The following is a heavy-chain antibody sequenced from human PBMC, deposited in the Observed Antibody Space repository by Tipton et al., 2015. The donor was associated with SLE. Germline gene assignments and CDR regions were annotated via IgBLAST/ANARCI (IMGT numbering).Heavy chain of an antibody. Sequence: GSLRLSCAASGFTFSSYSMNWVRQAPGKGLEWVSSISSSSSYIYYADSVKGRFTISRDNAKNSLYLQMNSLRAEDTAVYYCARDLPLEWLLSRGAFDIWGQGTMVTVSS. CDR1: GFTFSSYS. D-gene: IGHD3-3*01. CDR2: ISSSSSYI. J-gene: IGHJ3*02. CDR3: ARDLPLEWLLSRGAFDI. V-gene: IGHV3-21*01.